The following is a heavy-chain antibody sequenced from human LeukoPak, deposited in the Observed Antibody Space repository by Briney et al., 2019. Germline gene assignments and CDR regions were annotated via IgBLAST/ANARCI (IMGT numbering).Heavy chain of an antibody. D-gene: IGHD6-6*01. V-gene: IGHV3-21*01. CDR2: ISSSSSYI. Sequence: PGGSLRLSCAASGFTFSSYSMNWVRQAPGKGLEWVSSISSSSSYIYYADSVKGRFTISRDNAKNSLYLQMNSLRAEDTAVYYCAREAVLAARLFDYWGQGTLVTVSS. CDR3: AREAVLAARLFDY. CDR1: GFTFSSYS. J-gene: IGHJ4*02.